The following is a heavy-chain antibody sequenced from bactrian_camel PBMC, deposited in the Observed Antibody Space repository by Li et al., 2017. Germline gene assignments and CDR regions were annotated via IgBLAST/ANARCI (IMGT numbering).Heavy chain of an antibody. D-gene: IGHD2*01. Sequence: HVQLVESGGGSVQAGGSLRLSCAASGDVYSNCKGWFRQAPGEERAGVVDIDRDGTTRYADSVKGRFAISKDNAKNTVYLQMNRLKSEDTALYYCVTRAGGASDLRGQGTQVTVS. CDR3: VTRAGGASDL. CDR2: IDRDGTT. CDR1: GDVYSNC. J-gene: IGHJ4*01. V-gene: IGHV3S53*01.